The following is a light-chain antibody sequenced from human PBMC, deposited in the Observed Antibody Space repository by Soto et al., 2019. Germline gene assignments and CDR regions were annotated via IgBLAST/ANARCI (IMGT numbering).Light chain of an antibody. J-gene: IGKJ1*01. CDR2: GAS. CDR3: QQYNNWPWT. Sequence: EIVMTQSPATLSVSTGGRATLSCRASQSISDTLAWYQQKPGQAPRLLIHGASTRATSFPARFSGSGSGTDFTLTISSLQSEDFAVYYCQQYNNWPWTFGQGTKV. CDR1: QSISDT. V-gene: IGKV3-15*01.